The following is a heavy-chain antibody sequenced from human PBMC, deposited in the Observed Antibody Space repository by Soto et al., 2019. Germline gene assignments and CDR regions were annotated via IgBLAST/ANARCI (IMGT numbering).Heavy chain of an antibody. CDR3: TTSSPSLDLYYYVMDV. D-gene: IGHD2-15*01. CDR1: GFTFSPAW. V-gene: IGHV3-15*01. Sequence: PGGSLRLSCEASGFTFSPAWMIWVRQAPGKGLEWVGLIKSKTSGGTIDYAAPVKGRFTISRDDSKNTLYLQMNSLKTEDTAVYYCTTSSPSLDLYYYVMDVWGQGTTVTVSS. J-gene: IGHJ6*02. CDR2: IKSKTSGGTI.